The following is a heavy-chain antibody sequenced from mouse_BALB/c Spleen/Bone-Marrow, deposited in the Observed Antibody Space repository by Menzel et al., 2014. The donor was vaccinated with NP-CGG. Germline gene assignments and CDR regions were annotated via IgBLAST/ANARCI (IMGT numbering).Heavy chain of an antibody. D-gene: IGHD2-10*02. J-gene: IGHJ2*01. Sequence: EVKLMESGGGLVKPGGSLKLSCSASGFTFSSSIMSWVRQTPEKRLEWVATISTGGTYTYYPDSVKGRFTTSRDNAKNTLYLQMSSLKSEDTAMYYCSRGYGNCFDYWGQGTTLTVSS. CDR3: SRGYGNCFDY. V-gene: IGHV5-6-4*01. CDR1: GFTFSSSI. CDR2: ISTGGTYT.